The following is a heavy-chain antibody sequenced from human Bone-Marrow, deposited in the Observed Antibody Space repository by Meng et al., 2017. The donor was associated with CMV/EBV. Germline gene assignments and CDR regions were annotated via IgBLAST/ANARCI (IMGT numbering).Heavy chain of an antibody. CDR1: GGTFSSYA. CDR3: ARRTLNGSSSPFDP. CDR2: IIPILGIA. V-gene: IGHV1-69*10. Sequence: SVKVSCKASGGTFSSYAISWVRQAPGQGLEWMGGIIPILGIANYAQKFQGRVTITADKSTSTAYMELSSLRSEGTAVYYCARRTLNGSSSPFDPWGQGTLVTVSS. D-gene: IGHD6-6*01. J-gene: IGHJ5*02.